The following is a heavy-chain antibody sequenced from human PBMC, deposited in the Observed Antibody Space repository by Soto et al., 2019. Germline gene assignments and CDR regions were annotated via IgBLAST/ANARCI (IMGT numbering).Heavy chain of an antibody. J-gene: IGHJ4*02. V-gene: IGHV1-18*01. CDR3: ARDTLWFGELAPTWFDY. Sequence: QVQLVQSGAEVKKPGASVKVSCKASGYTFTSYGISWVRQAPGQGLEWMGWISAYNGNKNYAQKLQGRVTMTTDTSTSTAYMELRSLRSDDTAVYYCARDTLWFGELAPTWFDYWGQGTLVTVSS. CDR2: ISAYNGNK. CDR1: GYTFTSYG. D-gene: IGHD3-10*01.